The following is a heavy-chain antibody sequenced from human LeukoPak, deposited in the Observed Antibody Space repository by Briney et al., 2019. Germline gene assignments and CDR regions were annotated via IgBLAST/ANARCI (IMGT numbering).Heavy chain of an antibody. D-gene: IGHD3-10*01. V-gene: IGHV1-18*01. CDR2: ISAYNGNT. J-gene: IGHJ3*02. CDR3: ARDDELLWFGEFHDAFDI. Sequence: ASVKVSCKASGYTFTSYGISWVRQAPGQGLEWMGWISAYNGNTNYAQKLQGRVTVTTDTSTSTAYMELRSLRSDDTAVYYCARDDELLWFGEFHDAFDIWGQGTMVTVSS. CDR1: GYTFTSYG.